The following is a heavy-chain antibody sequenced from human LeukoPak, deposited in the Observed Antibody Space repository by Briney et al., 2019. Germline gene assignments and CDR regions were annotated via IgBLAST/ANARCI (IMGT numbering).Heavy chain of an antibody. D-gene: IGHD7-27*01. CDR2: MNSNSGNT. CDR3: ARNLPSTGDFDY. Sequence: ASVKVSCKASGYTFTSYGISWVRQAPGQGFEWLGWMNSNSGNTGYAQKFQGRVTMTRITSIRTAYMELSGLTSEDTAVYYCARNLPSTGDFDYWGQGTLVSVSS. J-gene: IGHJ4*02. V-gene: IGHV1-8*02. CDR1: GYTFTSYG.